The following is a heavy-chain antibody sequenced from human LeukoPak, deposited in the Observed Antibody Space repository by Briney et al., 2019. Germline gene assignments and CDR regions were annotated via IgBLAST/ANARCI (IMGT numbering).Heavy chain of an antibody. CDR1: GFTFSSYW. J-gene: IGHJ4*02. V-gene: IGHV3-7*01. D-gene: IGHD3-3*01. CDR3: ARGHYDFWSGSPYYFDY. CDR2: IKQDGSEK. Sequence: GGSLRLSCAASGFTFSSYWMSWVRQAPGKGLEWVANIKQDGSEKYYVDSVKGRFTISRDNAKNSLYLQMNSLRAEDTAVYYCARGHYDFWSGSPYYFDYWGQGTLVTVSS.